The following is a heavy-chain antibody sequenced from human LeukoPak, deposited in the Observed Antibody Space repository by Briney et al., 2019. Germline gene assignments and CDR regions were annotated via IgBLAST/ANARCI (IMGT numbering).Heavy chain of an antibody. CDR3: ARSLSSGSYWGGNWFDP. J-gene: IGHJ5*02. CDR2: IYTSGST. CDR1: GGSISSYY. D-gene: IGHD1-26*01. Sequence: SETLSLTFTVSGGSISSYYWSWIRQPAGKGLEWIGRIYTSGSTNYNPSLKSRVTMSVDTSKNQFSLKLSSVTAADTAVYYCARSLSSGSYWGGNWFDPWGQGTLVTVSS. V-gene: IGHV4-4*07.